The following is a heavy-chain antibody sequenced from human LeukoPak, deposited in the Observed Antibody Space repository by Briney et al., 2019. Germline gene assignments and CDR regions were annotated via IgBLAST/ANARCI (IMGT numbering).Heavy chain of an antibody. V-gene: IGHV1-46*01. CDR2: INPSGGST. J-gene: IGHJ4*02. Sequence: RASVKVSCKASGYTFTSYYMHWVRQAPGQGLEWMGIINPSGGSTSYAQKFQGRVTMTRDTSTSTVYMELSSLRSEDTAVYYWARDLSPLRGCSSTSCSQRDYWGQGTLVTVSS. CDR3: ARDLSPLRGCSSTSCSQRDY. CDR1: GYTFTSYY. D-gene: IGHD2-2*01.